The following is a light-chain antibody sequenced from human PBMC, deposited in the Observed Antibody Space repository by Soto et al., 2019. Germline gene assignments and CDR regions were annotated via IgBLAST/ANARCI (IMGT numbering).Light chain of an antibody. CDR3: QQRSDWPT. V-gene: IGKV3-11*01. CDR2: DAS. CDR1: ESVSNY. Sequence: EIVLTQSPATLSLFPGERATLSCRASESVSNYLAWYQHKPGQAPSLLIYDASNRATGIPATFSGSESGTDLPLTINSREAEDYEVYYCQQRSDWPTFGQGTKVEIK. J-gene: IGKJ1*01.